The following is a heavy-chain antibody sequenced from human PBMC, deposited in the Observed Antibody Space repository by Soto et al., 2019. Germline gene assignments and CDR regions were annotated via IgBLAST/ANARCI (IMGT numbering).Heavy chain of an antibody. J-gene: IGHJ5*02. CDR3: GRMAYYYGSETLNWFDP. CDR1: GGTFSSYA. V-gene: IGHV1-69*01. Sequence: QVQLVQSGAEVKKPGSSVKVSCKASGGTFSSYAISWVRQAPGQGLEWMGGIIPIFGTANYAQKFQGRVTITGDESRSTAYMELGSLRSEDPAVYYGGRMAYYYGSETLNWFDPWGQGPLVTVPS. D-gene: IGHD3-10*01. CDR2: IIPIFGTA.